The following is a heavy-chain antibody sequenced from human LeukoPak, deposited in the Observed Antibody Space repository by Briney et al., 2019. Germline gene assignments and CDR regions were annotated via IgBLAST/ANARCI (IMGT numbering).Heavy chain of an antibody. V-gene: IGHV1-46*01. J-gene: IGHJ4*02. CDR3: ARENTENPVGLDSATTTYYLDH. Sequence: GASVKVSCKASGYTFTSYYMHWVRQAPGQGLEWMGIINPSGGSTSYAQKFQGRVTMARDTSTSTVYMELSSLRSEDTAVYYCARENTENPVGLDSATTTYYLDHWGQGTLVTVSS. CDR2: INPSGGST. CDR1: GYTFTSYY. D-gene: IGHD1-14*01.